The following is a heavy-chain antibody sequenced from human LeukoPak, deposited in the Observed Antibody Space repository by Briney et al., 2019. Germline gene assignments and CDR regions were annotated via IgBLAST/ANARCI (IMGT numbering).Heavy chain of an antibody. CDR3: ARQLTMIRGYGMDV. Sequence: GESLKISRKASGYSFTSYWIVWVRQTPGKGLEWMGFINPGNSDTRYSPSFQGQVTISADKSISTAYLQWSSLKASDTAMYYCARQLTMIRGYGMDVWGQGTTVTASS. CDR1: GYSFTSYW. CDR2: INPGNSDT. J-gene: IGHJ6*02. V-gene: IGHV5-51*01. D-gene: IGHD3-10*01.